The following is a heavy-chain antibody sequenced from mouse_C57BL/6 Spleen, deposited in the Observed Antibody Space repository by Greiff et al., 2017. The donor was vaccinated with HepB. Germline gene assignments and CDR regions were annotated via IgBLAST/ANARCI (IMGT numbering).Heavy chain of an antibody. CDR2: IYPGDGDT. CDR3: ARGLYDYDGAY. D-gene: IGHD2-4*01. V-gene: IGHV1-80*01. CDR1: GYAFSSYW. J-gene: IGHJ3*01. Sequence: LQESGAELVKPGASVKISCKASGYAFSSYWMNWVKQRPGKGLEWIGQIYPGDGDTNYNGKFKGKATLTADKSSSTAYMQLSSLTSEDAAVYFCARGLYDYDGAYWGQGTLVTVSA.